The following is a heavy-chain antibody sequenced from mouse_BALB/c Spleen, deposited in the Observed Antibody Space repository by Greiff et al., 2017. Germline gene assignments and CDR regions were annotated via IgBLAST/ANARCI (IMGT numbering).Heavy chain of an antibody. V-gene: IGHV5-17*02. CDR3: ARSTTAPYFDY. J-gene: IGHJ2*01. Sequence: EVQVVESGGGLVQPGGSRKLSCAASGFTFSSFGMHWVRQAPEKGLEWVAYISSGSSTIYYADTVKGRFTISRDNPKNTLFLQMTSLRSEDTAMYYCARSTTAPYFDYWGQGTTLTVSS. CDR1: GFTFSSFG. D-gene: IGHD1-2*01. CDR2: ISSGSSTI.